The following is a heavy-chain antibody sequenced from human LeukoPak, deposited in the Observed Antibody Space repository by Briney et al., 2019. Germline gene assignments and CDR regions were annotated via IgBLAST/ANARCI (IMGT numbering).Heavy chain of an antibody. D-gene: IGHD3-10*01. Sequence: GGSLRLSCAASGFTFSSYWMSWVRQAPGKGLEWVANIKQDGSEKYYVDSVKGRFTISRDNAKNSLYLQMNSLRAEDAAVYYCAREITMVRGVITEDAFDIWGQGTMVTVSS. CDR1: GFTFSSYW. CDR2: IKQDGSEK. V-gene: IGHV3-7*01. CDR3: AREITMVRGVITEDAFDI. J-gene: IGHJ3*02.